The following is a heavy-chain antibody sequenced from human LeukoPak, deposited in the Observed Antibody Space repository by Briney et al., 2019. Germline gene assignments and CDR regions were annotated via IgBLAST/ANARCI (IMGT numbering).Heavy chain of an antibody. CDR3: ARGRLELGYYYYYMDV. D-gene: IGHD1-7*01. J-gene: IGHJ6*03. V-gene: IGHV1-2*02. Sequence: GASVKVSCKASGYTFTGYYMHWVRQAPGQGLEWMGWINPNSGGTNYAQKFQGRVTMTRDTSINTAYMDLSRLRSEDTAVYYCARGRLELGYYYYYMDVWGKGTTVTVSS. CDR2: INPNSGGT. CDR1: GYTFTGYY.